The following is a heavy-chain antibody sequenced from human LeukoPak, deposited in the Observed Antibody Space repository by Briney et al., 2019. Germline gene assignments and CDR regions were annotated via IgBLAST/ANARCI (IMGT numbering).Heavy chain of an antibody. CDR2: MNPNSGNT. J-gene: IGHJ4*02. CDR3: ARGRSNAGRPLDY. Sequence: ASVKVSCKASGYTFTSYDINWVRQATGQGLGWMGWMNPNSGNTGYAQKFQGRVTITRNTSISTAYMELSSLRSEDTAVYYCARGRSNAGRPLDYWGQGTLVTVSS. V-gene: IGHV1-8*03. CDR1: GYTFTSYD.